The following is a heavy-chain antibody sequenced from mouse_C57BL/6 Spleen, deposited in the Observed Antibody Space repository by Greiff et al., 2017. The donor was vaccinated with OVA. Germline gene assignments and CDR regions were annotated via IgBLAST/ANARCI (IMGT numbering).Heavy chain of an antibody. CDR1: GYAFTNYL. CDR3: ARCSNYPYWYFDV. V-gene: IGHV1-54*01. Sequence: VQLQQSGAELVRPGTSVKVSCKASGYAFTNYLIEWVKQRPGQGLEWIGVINPGSGGTNYNEKFKGKATLTADKSSSTAYMQLSSLTSEDSAVYFCARCSNYPYWYFDVWGTGTTVTVSS. D-gene: IGHD2-5*01. CDR2: INPGSGGT. J-gene: IGHJ1*03.